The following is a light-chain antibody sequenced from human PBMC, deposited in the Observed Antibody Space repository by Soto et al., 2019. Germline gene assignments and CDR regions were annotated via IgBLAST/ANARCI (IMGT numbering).Light chain of an antibody. Sequence: EIVMTQSPATLSVSPEERATLSCRASQSVSSNFAWYQQKPGQAPRLLIYGASTRATGIPARFSGSGSGTEFTLTISSLQSEDFAVYYCQQYNDWPRALTFGGGTKVEIK. J-gene: IGKJ4*01. CDR1: QSVSSN. CDR3: QQYNDWPRALT. CDR2: GAS. V-gene: IGKV3-15*01.